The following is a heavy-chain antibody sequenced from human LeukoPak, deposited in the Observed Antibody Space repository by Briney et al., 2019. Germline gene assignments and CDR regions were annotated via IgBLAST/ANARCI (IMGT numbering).Heavy chain of an antibody. CDR2: ISSDGGNI. V-gene: IGHV3-48*01. CDR1: GFTFRNYG. D-gene: IGHD1-26*01. CDR3: ARASGSFDY. J-gene: IGHJ4*02. Sequence: GGSLRLSCAASGFTFRNYGLSWVRQAPGKGLEWVSYISSDGGNINYADSMKGRFIISRDNGKNSLYLQMNSLRAEDTAVYYCARASGSFDYWGQGTLVSVSS.